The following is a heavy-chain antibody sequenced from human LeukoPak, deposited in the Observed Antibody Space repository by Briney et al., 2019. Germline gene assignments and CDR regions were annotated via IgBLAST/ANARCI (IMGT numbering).Heavy chain of an antibody. CDR1: GFTFSSYS. Sequence: QSGGSLRLSCAASGFTFSSYSMNWVRQAPGKGLEWVANIKQDGSEKNYVDSVKGRFSISRDNAKNSLYLQMNSVRGEDTAVYYCAYLNSHAFDIWGQGTVVTVSS. CDR2: IKQDGSEK. D-gene: IGHD1-7*01. J-gene: IGHJ3*02. V-gene: IGHV3-7*01. CDR3: AYLNSHAFDI.